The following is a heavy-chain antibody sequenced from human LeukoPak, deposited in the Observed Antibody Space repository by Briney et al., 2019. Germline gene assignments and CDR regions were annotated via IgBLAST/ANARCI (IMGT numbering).Heavy chain of an antibody. Sequence: SETLSLTCTVSGGSISSYYWSWIRQPAGKGLEWIGRIYTSGSTNYNPSLKSRVTMSVDTSKNQFSLNLSTVTAADTAVYYCARQGSLLWFGELSRRYWFDPWGQGTLVTVSS. CDR1: GGSISSYY. CDR3: ARQGSLLWFGELSRRYWFDP. V-gene: IGHV4-4*07. J-gene: IGHJ5*02. D-gene: IGHD3-10*01. CDR2: IYTSGST.